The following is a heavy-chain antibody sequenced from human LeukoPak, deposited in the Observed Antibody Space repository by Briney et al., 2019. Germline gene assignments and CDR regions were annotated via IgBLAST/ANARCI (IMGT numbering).Heavy chain of an antibody. CDR2: INPSGGST. V-gene: IGHV1-46*01. CDR3: ATTLHSGYYDLY. Sequence: GASVKVSCKASGYTFTSYYMHWVRQAPVQGLEWMGIINPSGGSTSYAQKFQGRVTMTRDTSTSTVYMELSSLRSEDTAVYYCATTLHSGYYDLYWGQGTLVTVSS. D-gene: IGHD3-22*01. CDR1: GYTFTSYY. J-gene: IGHJ4*02.